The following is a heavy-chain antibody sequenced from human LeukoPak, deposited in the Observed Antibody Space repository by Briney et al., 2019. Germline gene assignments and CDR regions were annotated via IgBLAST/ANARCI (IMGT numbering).Heavy chain of an antibody. Sequence: ASVKVSCKASGYTFINYYIHWVRQAPGQGLEWMGIINLSGASTSYAQKLQGRVTMTRDTSTSTVYMELSSLRSEDTAVYYCARDRAMISTSCYCGMDVWGQGTTVTVSS. J-gene: IGHJ6*02. CDR1: GYTFINYY. CDR3: ARDRAMISTSCYCGMDV. D-gene: IGHD2-2*01. V-gene: IGHV1-46*04. CDR2: INLSGAST.